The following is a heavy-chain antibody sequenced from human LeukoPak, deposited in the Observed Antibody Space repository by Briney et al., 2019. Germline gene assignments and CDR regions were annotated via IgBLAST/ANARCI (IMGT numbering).Heavy chain of an antibody. Sequence: PSETLSLTCTVSGGSISSYYWSWIRQPPGKGLEWIGYIYYSGSTNYNPSLKSRVTISVDTSKNQFSLKLSSVTAADTAVYYCARDYYYGSGSYSPPRWFDPWGQGTLVTVSS. D-gene: IGHD3-10*01. J-gene: IGHJ5*02. V-gene: IGHV4-59*01. CDR3: ARDYYYGSGSYSPPRWFDP. CDR2: IYYSGST. CDR1: GGSISSYY.